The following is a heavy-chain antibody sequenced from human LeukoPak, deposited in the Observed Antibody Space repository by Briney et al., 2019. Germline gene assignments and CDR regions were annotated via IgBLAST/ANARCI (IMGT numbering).Heavy chain of an antibody. J-gene: IGHJ4*02. D-gene: IGHD4-23*01. Sequence: TGGSLRLSCEASGFTFSSYAMSWVRQALGKGLAWVSVISSSADSTYYADSVKGRFTISRDNSKNTLYLQMNNLRAEDTAVYYCAKPLEKYTYGGNFDYWGQGILVTVSS. CDR2: ISSSADST. CDR1: GFTFSSYA. V-gene: IGHV3-23*01. CDR3: AKPLEKYTYGGNFDY.